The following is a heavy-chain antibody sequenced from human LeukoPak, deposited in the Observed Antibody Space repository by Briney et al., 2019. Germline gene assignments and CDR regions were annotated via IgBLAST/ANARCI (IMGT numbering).Heavy chain of an antibody. D-gene: IGHD3-10*01. CDR1: GGSISSYY. J-gene: IGHJ4*02. CDR2: IYYSGST. Sequence: SETLSLTCTVSGGSISSYYWGWIRQPPGKGLEWIGSIYYSGSTYYNPSLKSRVTISVDTSKNQFSLKLSSVTAADTAVYYCASGFGELPSFDYWGQGTLVTVSS. V-gene: IGHV4-39*07. CDR3: ASGFGELPSFDY.